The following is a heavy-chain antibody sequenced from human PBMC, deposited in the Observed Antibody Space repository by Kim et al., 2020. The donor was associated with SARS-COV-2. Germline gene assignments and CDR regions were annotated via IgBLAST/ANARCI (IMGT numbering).Heavy chain of an antibody. V-gene: IGHV4-39*01. D-gene: IGHD3-3*01. J-gene: IGHJ4*02. CDR2: IYYSGST. CDR3: ARLSDYDFWSGYGHPFDY. CDR1: GGSISSSSYY. Sequence: SEILSLTCTVSGGSISSSSYYWGWIRQPPGKGLEWIGSIYYSGSTYYNPSLKSRVTISVDTSKNQFSLKLSSVTAADTAVYYCARLSDYDFWSGYGHPFDYWGQGTLVTVSS.